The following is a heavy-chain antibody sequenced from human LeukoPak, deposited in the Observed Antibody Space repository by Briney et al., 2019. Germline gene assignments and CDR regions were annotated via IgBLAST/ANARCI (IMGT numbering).Heavy chain of an antibody. V-gene: IGHV3-9*01. CDR3: AKQMKNDGPTIDY. CDR2: ISWNSGSI. D-gene: IGHD1-1*01. J-gene: IGHJ4*02. Sequence: GGSLRLSCAASGFTFDDYAMHWVRQAPGKGLEWVSGISWNSGSIGYADSVKGRFTISRDNAKNSLYLQMNSLRAEDTALYYCAKQMKNDGPTIDYWGQGTLVTVSS. CDR1: GFTFDDYA.